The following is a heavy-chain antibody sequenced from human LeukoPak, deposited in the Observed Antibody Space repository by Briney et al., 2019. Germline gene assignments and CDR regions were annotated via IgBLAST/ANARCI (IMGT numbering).Heavy chain of an antibody. D-gene: IGHD2-2*01. CDR2: ISSSGRII. CDR1: GFTFSSYE. J-gene: IGHJ4*02. V-gene: IGHV3-48*03. CDR3: ARVSRYANDY. Sequence: GGSLRLSCAASGFTFSSYEMNWVRQAPGKGLEWVSDISSSGRIIYYAGSVKGRFTISRDNTKNSLYLQMNSLRAEDTAVYYCARVSRYANDYWGQGTLVTVSS.